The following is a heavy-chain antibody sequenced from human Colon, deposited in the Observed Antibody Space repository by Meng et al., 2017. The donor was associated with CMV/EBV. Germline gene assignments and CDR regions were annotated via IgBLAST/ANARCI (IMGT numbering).Heavy chain of an antibody. CDR2: ISGSGGST. CDR1: GFTFSSYA. Sequence: GESLKISCAASGFTFSSYAMSWVRQAPGKGLEWVSAISGSGGSTYYADSVKGRFTISRDNSKNTLYLQMNSLRADDTAVYYCARDILGDIDYVFDLWGQGTMVTVSS. J-gene: IGHJ3*01. CDR3: ARDILGDIDYVFDL. V-gene: IGHV3-23*01. D-gene: IGHD4-17*01.